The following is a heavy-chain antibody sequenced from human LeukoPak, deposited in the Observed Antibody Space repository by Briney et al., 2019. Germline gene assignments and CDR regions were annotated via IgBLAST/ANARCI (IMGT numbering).Heavy chain of an antibody. D-gene: IGHD3-10*01. J-gene: IGHJ3*02. CDR3: ARKVSGSYYTSDAFDI. Sequence: ASVKVSCKPSGYTFTSYDINWVRQATGQGLGWMGWMNPNSGNTGYAQKFRGRVTMTRNTSISTAYMELSSLRSEDTAVYYCARKVSGSYYTSDAFDIWGQGTMVTVSS. V-gene: IGHV1-8*01. CDR1: GYTFTSYD. CDR2: MNPNSGNT.